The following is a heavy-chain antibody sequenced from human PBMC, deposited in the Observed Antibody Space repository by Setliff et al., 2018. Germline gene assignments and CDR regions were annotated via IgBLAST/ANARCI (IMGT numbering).Heavy chain of an antibody. CDR1: GGSISSYY. J-gene: IGHJ3*02. CDR2: IYYSGST. D-gene: IGHD5-18*01. Sequence: SETLSLTCTVSGGSISSYYWSWIRQPPGKGLGWIGYIYYSGSTNYNPSLKSRVTISVDTSKNQFSLNLSSVTAADTAVYYCARRRRGYSYGHDAFDIWGQGTMVTVSS. CDR3: ARRRRGYSYGHDAFDI. V-gene: IGHV4-59*08.